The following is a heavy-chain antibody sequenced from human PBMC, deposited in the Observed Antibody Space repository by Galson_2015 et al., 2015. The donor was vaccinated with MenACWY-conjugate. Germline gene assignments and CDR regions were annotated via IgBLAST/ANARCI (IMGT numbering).Heavy chain of an antibody. D-gene: IGHD3-10*01. CDR3: SRERWVRGVFFDQ. V-gene: IGHV3-7*01. Sequence: RLCGKARGFTFGHFWVSWVRHAPGQELERAPSVQQDGSEKYLVESVKGRFNIYSDNAENSLFLQMNSLRAEETAVYYCSRERWVRGVFFDQWGQGTLVTVSS. J-gene: IGHJ4*02. CDR2: VQQDGSEK. CDR1: GFTFGHFW.